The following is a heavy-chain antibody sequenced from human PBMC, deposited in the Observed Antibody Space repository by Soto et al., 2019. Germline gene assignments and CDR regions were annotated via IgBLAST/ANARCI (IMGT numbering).Heavy chain of an antibody. D-gene: IGHD6-19*01. V-gene: IGHV3-23*01. CDR1: GFTFSSYA. CDR2: ISGIGGST. Sequence: EVQLLESGGGLVQPGGSLRLSCAASGFTFSSYAMRWVRQAPGKGLEWVSAISGIGGSTYYADSVKGRFTISRDNSKYTLYLEMNSLRAEDTSVYYCAKGSRYSSGYFDCWGQGALVTVSS. J-gene: IGHJ4*02. CDR3: AKGSRYSSGYFDC.